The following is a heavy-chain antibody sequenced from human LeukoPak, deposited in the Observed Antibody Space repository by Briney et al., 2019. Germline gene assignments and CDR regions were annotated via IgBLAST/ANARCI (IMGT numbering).Heavy chain of an antibody. J-gene: IGHJ4*02. Sequence: HPGRSLRLSCAASGFTFSSYAMHWVRQAPGKGLEWVAVISCDGSNKYYADSVKGRFTISRDNSKNTLYLQMNSLRAEDTAVYYCARDRSGRDSSGYYVGGFDYWGQGTLVTVSS. CDR1: GFTFSSYA. CDR3: ARDRSGRDSSGYYVGGFDY. D-gene: IGHD3-22*01. V-gene: IGHV3-30-3*01. CDR2: ISCDGSNK.